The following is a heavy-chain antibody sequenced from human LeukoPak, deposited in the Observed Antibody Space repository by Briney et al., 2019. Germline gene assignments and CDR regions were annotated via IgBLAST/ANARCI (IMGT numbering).Heavy chain of an antibody. CDR1: GFTFSTYG. V-gene: IGHV3-53*01. Sequence: GRSLRLSCAASGFTFSTYGVYWVRQAPGKGLEWVSVIYSDGTTYNADSVKGRFTISRDNSKNTLYLQINSLRAEDTAVYYCARGIAAAGTGLYNWGQGTLLTVSS. CDR2: IYSDGTT. J-gene: IGHJ4*02. D-gene: IGHD6-13*01. CDR3: ARGIAAAGTGLYN.